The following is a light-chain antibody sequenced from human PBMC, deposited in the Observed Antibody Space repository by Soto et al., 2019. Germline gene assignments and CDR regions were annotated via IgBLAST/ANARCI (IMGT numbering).Light chain of an antibody. V-gene: IGKV1-9*01. CDR1: QGISSY. J-gene: IGKJ1*01. Sequence: WNHSLSSLAATVKDRDTVACRASQGISSYFAWYQQKPGKAPKLLIYAASSLQSGVPSRFGGSGSGTDFTLTISSLQPEDVATYYCQKDNTGCRKFGEGTKVDI. CDR2: AAS. CDR3: QKDNTGCRK.